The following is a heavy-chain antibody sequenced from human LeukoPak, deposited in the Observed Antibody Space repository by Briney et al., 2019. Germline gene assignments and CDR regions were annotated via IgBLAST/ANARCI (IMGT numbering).Heavy chain of an antibody. CDR3: ARAEYGSGSYGY. J-gene: IGHJ4*02. Sequence: GGSLRLSCAVSGFTFSTYTMNWVRQAPGKGLEWVSSISSSSNYIYYADSVRGRFTISRDNAKNSLPLQMNSLRAGDTAVYYCARAEYGSGSYGYWGQGTLVTVSS. V-gene: IGHV3-21*01. CDR1: GFTFSTYT. D-gene: IGHD3-10*01. CDR2: ISSSSNYI.